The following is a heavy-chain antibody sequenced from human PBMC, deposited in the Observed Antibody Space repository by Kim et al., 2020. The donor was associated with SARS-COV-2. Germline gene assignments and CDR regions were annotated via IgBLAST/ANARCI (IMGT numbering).Heavy chain of an antibody. D-gene: IGHD1-26*01. Sequence: ASVKVSCKASGYTFISYGISWVRQAPGQGLEWMGWISAYNGNTNYAQKLQGRVTMTTDTSTSTAYMELRSLRSDDTAVYYCAREVGRGASYYYYYYMDVWGKGTTVTVSS. CDR3: AREVGRGASYYYYYYMDV. CDR2: ISAYNGNT. CDR1: GYTFISYG. V-gene: IGHV1-18*01. J-gene: IGHJ6*03.